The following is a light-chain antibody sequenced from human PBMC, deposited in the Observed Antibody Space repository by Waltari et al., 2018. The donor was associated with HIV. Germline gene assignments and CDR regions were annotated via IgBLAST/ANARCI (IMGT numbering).Light chain of an antibody. CDR2: EAA. CDR1: QSIRAK. J-gene: IGKJ2*01. CDR3: QQYDSGPRGIT. V-gene: IGKV3-15*01. Sequence: EIVMTHSPPTLSVYPGQRVTLSCRASQSIRAKVAWYQQRPGQAPRLLIYEAATRPTGIPARFSGSGSGTEFTLTISSLQSEDFATYFCQQYDSGPRGITFGQGTMLEIK.